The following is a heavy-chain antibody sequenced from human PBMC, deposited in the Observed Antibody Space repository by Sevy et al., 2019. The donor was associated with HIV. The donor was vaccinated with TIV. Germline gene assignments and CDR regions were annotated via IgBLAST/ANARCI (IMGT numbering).Heavy chain of an antibody. CDR2: IYPSDSDT. CDR3: ARRGYSGYAFDY. V-gene: IGHV5-51*01. Sequence: GESLKISCKGFGNNFNSYWIGWVRQISGKGLELMGFIYPSDSDTKYSPTFQGQVTISADKSISTAYLQWSSLKASDTAIYYCARRGYSGYAFDYWGQGTLVTVSS. CDR1: GNNFNSYW. J-gene: IGHJ4*02. D-gene: IGHD5-12*01.